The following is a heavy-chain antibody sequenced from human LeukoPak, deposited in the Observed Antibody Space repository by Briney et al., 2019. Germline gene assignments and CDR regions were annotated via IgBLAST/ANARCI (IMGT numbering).Heavy chain of an antibody. Sequence: PSETLSLTCTVSGGSISSYYGSWIRQPPGKGLEWIGYIYYSGSTNYNPSLKSRVTISVDTSKNQFSLKLSSVTAADTAVYYCARNQGVVAWRAYMYVWGKGSTVTVSS. J-gene: IGHJ6*03. CDR2: IYYSGST. CDR1: GGSISSYY. V-gene: IGHV4-59*12. D-gene: IGHD3-3*01. CDR3: ARNQGVVAWRAYMYV.